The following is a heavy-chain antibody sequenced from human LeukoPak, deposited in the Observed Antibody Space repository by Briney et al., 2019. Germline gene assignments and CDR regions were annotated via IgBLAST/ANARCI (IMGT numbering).Heavy chain of an antibody. D-gene: IGHD2-2*01. CDR2: ISSSSSTI. Sequence: GGSLRLSCAASGFTFSSYSMNWVRQAPGKGLEWVSYISSSSSTIYYADSVKGRFTISRNNAKNSLDLQMNSLRGEDTAVYYFANQLLYYLGQGTLVTVSS. V-gene: IGHV3-48*01. CDR3: ANQLLYY. J-gene: IGHJ4*02. CDR1: GFTFSSYS.